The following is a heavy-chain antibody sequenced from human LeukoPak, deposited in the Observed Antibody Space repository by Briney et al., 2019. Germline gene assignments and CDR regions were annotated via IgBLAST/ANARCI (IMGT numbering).Heavy chain of an antibody. V-gene: IGHV4-59*01. CDR1: DDSISDYY. J-gene: IGHJ4*02. CDR3: TRGAGWLIDY. Sequence: AETLSLTCTVSDDSISDYYRGWIRQPPGKGLEWIGYIHNSGTSTYNLSLKSRVTISADTSKNQFSLKLNSMTTADTAVYYCTRGAGWLIDYWGQGILVTVSS. CDR2: IHNSGTS. D-gene: IGHD3-16*01.